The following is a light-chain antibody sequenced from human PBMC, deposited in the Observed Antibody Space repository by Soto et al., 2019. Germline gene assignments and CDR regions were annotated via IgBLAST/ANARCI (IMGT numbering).Light chain of an antibody. CDR3: QQYDRSPFT. V-gene: IGKV3-20*01. CDR2: GVS. Sequence: EIVLTQSPGTLSLSPGERATLSCRASQSVSNNYLAWFQRKPGQAPRVLIYGVSSRATGIPDRFSGSGSGTDFTLTISRLEPEDFAVYYCQQYDRSPFTFGPGTKVDIK. J-gene: IGKJ3*01. CDR1: QSVSNNY.